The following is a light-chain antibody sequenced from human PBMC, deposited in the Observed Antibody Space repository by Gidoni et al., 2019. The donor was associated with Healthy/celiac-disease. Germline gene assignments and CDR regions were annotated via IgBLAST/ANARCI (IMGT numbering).Light chain of an antibody. CDR1: QSVLYSSNNKNY. CDR2: WAS. V-gene: IGKV4-1*01. Sequence: DIVMTQSPDSLAVSLGERATINCKSSQSVLYSSNNKNYLAWYQQKPGKPPKLVMYWASTRESGVPDRFSGSGSGTDFTLTISSLQSEDVAVYYCQQYYSTPLTFGGGTKVEIK. CDR3: QQYYSTPLT. J-gene: IGKJ4*01.